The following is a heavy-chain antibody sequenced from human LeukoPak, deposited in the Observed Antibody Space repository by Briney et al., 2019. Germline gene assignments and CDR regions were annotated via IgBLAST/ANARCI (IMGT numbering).Heavy chain of an antibody. D-gene: IGHD3-10*01. J-gene: IGHJ3*02. CDR2: IKQVGSEK. CDR3: AKVLIWTYGSGNYYKGAFDI. Sequence: GGSLRLSCAASGFTFSSYEMNWVRQPPGRGLEWVANIKQVGSEKYYVDSVKRRFTMSRDNAKNSLYLQMNSLRAEDTAVYYCAKVLIWTYGSGNYYKGAFDIWGQGTMVTVFS. V-gene: IGHV3-7*01. CDR1: GFTFSSYE.